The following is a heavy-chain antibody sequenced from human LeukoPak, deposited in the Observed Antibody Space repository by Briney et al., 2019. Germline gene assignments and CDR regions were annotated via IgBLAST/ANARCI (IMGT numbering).Heavy chain of an antibody. V-gene: IGHV4-59*12. CDR3: ARDTLHYFDY. J-gene: IGHJ4*02. Sequence: SETLSLTCTVSGGSISSYYWSWIRQPPGKGLEWIGYIYYSGTTNYNPSLKSRVTISVDTSKNQFSLKLSSVTAADTAVYYCARDTLHYFDYWGQGTLVTVSS. CDR1: GGSISSYY. CDR2: IYYSGTT.